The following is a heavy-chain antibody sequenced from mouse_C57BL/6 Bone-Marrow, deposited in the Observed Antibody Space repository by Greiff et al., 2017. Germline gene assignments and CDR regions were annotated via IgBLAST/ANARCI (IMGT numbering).Heavy chain of an antibody. V-gene: IGHV1-64*01. J-gene: IGHJ2*01. CDR2: IHPNSGST. CDR3: ARSRVLRCDY. D-gene: IGHD2-1*01. Sequence: VQLQQPGAELVKPGASVKLSCKASGYTFTSYWMHWVKQRPGQGLEWIGMIHPNSGSTTYNEKFKSKATLTVDKSSSTAYLKLSSLTSEYAAVYYCARSRVLRCDYWGQGTTLTVSA. CDR1: GYTFTSYW.